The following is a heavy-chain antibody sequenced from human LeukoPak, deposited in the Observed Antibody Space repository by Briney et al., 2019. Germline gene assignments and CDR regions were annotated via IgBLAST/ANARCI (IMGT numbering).Heavy chain of an antibody. Sequence: GESPKISCKGSGYSFTSYWIGWVRQMPGKGLEWMGIIYPGDSDTRYSPSFQGQVTISADKSISTAYLQWSSLKASDTAMYYCARLQSYYDILTGFQGDVWGQGTTVTVSS. J-gene: IGHJ6*02. V-gene: IGHV5-51*01. CDR2: IYPGDSDT. CDR1: GYSFTSYW. CDR3: ARLQSYYDILTGFQGDV. D-gene: IGHD3-9*01.